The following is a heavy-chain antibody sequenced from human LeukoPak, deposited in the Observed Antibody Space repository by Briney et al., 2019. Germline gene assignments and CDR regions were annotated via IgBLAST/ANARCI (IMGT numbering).Heavy chain of an antibody. CDR2: INTNTGNP. D-gene: IGHD3-16*02. J-gene: IGHJ4*02. CDR3: ARGFPLRLGELSLYFNPH. Sequence: ASVKVSCKASGYTFTTYAMNWVRQAPGQGLEWMGWINTNTGNPTYAQGFTGRFVFSLDTSVSTAYLQISSLKAEDTALYYCARGFPLRLGELSLYFNPHWGQGTLVTVSS. CDR1: GYTFTTYA. V-gene: IGHV7-4-1*02.